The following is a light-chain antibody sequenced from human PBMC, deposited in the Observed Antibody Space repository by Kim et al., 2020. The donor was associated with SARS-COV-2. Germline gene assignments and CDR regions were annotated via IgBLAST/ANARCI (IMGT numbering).Light chain of an antibody. Sequence: SAATGDRVTIACRASQGISSYLAWYQQKPGKAPKLLIYAASTLQSGVPSRFSGSGSGTDFTLTISCLQSEDFATYYCQQYYSYPQTFGQGTKWIS. CDR2: AAS. CDR3: QQYYSYPQT. J-gene: IGKJ1*01. V-gene: IGKV1-8*01. CDR1: QGISSY.